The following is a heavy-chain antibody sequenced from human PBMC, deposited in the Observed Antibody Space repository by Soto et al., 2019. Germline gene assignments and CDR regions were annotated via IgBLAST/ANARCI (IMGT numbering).Heavy chain of an antibody. CDR2: ISYDGSNK. J-gene: IGHJ2*01. CDR1: GFTFSSYG. Sequence: QVQLVESGGGVVQPGRSLRLSCAASGFTFSSYGMHWVRQAPGKGLEWVAVISYDGSNKYYADSVKGRFTISRDNSKNTLYLQMNSLRAEDTAVYYCAKVKAVAARYWYFDLWGRGTLVTVSS. CDR3: AKVKAVAARYWYFDL. D-gene: IGHD6-19*01. V-gene: IGHV3-30*18.